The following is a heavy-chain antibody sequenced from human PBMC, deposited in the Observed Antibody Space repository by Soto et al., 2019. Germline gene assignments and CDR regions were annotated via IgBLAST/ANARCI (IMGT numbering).Heavy chain of an antibody. V-gene: IGHV3-23*01. CDR3: AKEVDPAIPRRNWFDP. D-gene: IGHD5-18*01. CDR1: GFTFSSYA. CDR2: ISGSGGST. J-gene: IGHJ5*02. Sequence: PGGSLRLSCAASGFTFSSYAMSWVRQAPGKGLEWVSAISGSGGSTYYADSVKGRFTISRDNSKNTLYLQMNSLRAEDTAVYYCAKEVDPAIPRRNWFDPWGQGTLVTVSS.